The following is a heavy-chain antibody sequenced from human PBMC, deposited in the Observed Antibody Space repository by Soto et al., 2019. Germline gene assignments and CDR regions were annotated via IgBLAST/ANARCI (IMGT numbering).Heavy chain of an antibody. CDR3: ARISYDFWSGYQRLGGFDY. Sequence: KPSETLSLTFAVYGGSFSGYYWSWIRQPPGKGLEWIGEINHSGSTNYNPSLKSRVTISVDTSKNQFSLKLSSVTAADTAVYYCARISYDFWSGYQRLGGFDYWGQGTLVTVSS. D-gene: IGHD3-3*01. V-gene: IGHV4-34*01. CDR2: INHSGST. CDR1: GGSFSGYY. J-gene: IGHJ4*02.